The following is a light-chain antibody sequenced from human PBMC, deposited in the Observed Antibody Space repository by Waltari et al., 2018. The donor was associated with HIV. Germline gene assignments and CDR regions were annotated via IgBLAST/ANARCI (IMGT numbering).Light chain of an antibody. J-gene: IGKJ5*01. CDR3: MRGTPWPPIT. Sequence: DVVMTQFPLSLPVTLGQPASISCRSSQSLIHSEGDTYLNGFQQRPGQSPRRLLSKVSKRDSGFPDRFSGSGSGTDLPLKISRVEAEDVGVYYCMRGTPWPPITFGQGTRLEIK. CDR2: KVS. CDR1: QSLIHSEGDTY. V-gene: IGKV2-30*02.